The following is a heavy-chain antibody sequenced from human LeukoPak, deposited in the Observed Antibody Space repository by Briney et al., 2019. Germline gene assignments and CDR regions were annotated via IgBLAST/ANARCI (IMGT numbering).Heavy chain of an antibody. CDR2: IYSGGTT. V-gene: IGHV3-66*01. J-gene: IGHJ4*02. D-gene: IGHD6-25*01. Sequence: PGGSLRLSCAASGFTVSNNYMNWVRQAPGKGPEWVSLIYSGGTTYYADSVKGRFTISRDHSKNTLYLQMNSLRAEDTAVYYCARDPSAVAANTYGWGQGTLVTVSS. CDR1: GFTVSNNY. CDR3: ARDPSAVAANTYG.